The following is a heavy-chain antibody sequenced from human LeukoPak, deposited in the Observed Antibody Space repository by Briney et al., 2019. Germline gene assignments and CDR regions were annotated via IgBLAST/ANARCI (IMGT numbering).Heavy chain of an antibody. V-gene: IGHV3-74*01. CDR1: GFTFSSYW. D-gene: IGHD3-22*01. J-gene: IGHJ6*02. Sequence: GGSLRLSCAASGFTFSSYWMHWVRQAPGKGLVWVSRINSDGSSTNYADSVKGRFTISRDNSKNTLYLQMNSLRGEDMAVYYCASVRGHSSADGMDVWGQGTTVTVSS. CDR2: INSDGSST. CDR3: ASVRGHSSADGMDV.